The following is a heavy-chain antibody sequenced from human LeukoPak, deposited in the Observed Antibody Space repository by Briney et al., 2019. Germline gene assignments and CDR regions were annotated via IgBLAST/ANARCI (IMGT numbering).Heavy chain of an antibody. Sequence: VKPSETLSLTCTVSGGSISSSSYYWGWIRQPPGKGLEWIGSIYYSGSTYYNASLKSRGTISVDTSKNQFSLKLNSVTAADTAVYFCARQVVAVAGTGYFDYWGQGTLVTVSS. J-gene: IGHJ4*02. CDR2: IYYSGST. CDR1: GGSISSSSYY. V-gene: IGHV4-39*01. CDR3: ARQVVAVAGTGYFDY. D-gene: IGHD6-19*01.